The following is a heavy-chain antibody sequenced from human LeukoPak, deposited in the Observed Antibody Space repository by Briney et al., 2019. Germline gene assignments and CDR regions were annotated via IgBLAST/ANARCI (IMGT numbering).Heavy chain of an antibody. V-gene: IGHV4-39*01. CDR2: VFYNGAT. D-gene: IGHD1-20*01. CDR3: VTGTTSLDAIDY. Sequence: SETLSLTCIVSGGSISSSIYYWAWVRQPPGKGLEWIGTVFYNGATQYSPSLRSRVTISIDTSKNQFSLKLSSVTAADTAVYYCVTGTTSLDAIDYWGQGTLVTVSS. CDR1: GGSISSSIYY. J-gene: IGHJ4*02.